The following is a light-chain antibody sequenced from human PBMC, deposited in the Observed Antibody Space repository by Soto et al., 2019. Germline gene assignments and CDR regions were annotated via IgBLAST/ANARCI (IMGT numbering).Light chain of an antibody. J-gene: IGKJ4*01. Sequence: EIVVTQSPATLSLSPGDRATLSCRASQSVSSYLAWYQQKPGQAPRLLIYDASNRANGISARFSGSGSGTDFALPICSLEPGDFAVYYCQRRSNWTLLTSGGGTKVEIK. CDR2: DAS. CDR1: QSVSSY. V-gene: IGKV3-11*01. CDR3: QRRSNWTLLT.